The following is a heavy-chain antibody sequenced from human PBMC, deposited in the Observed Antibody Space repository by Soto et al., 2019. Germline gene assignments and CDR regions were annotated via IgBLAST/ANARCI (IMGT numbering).Heavy chain of an antibody. D-gene: IGHD3-22*01. V-gene: IGHV1-69*13. Sequence: GASVKVSCKASGGTFSSYAISWVRQAPGQGLEWMGGIIPIFGTANYAQKFQGRVTITADESTSTAYMELSSLRSEDTAVYYCARDSPDYYDSSGYYGRFDAFDIWGQGTMVTVSS. CDR2: IIPIFGTA. J-gene: IGHJ3*02. CDR1: GGTFSSYA. CDR3: ARDSPDYYDSSGYYGRFDAFDI.